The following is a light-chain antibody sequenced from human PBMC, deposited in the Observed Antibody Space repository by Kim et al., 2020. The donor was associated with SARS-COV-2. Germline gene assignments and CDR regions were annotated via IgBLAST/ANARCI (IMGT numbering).Light chain of an antibody. J-gene: IGLJ3*02. CDR3: AAWDDSLSAWV. CDR1: SSSIGSNY. V-gene: IGLV1-47*01. Sequence: GQIVTISCAGGSSSIGSNYVSWHQQLPGTAPKLLIYGNDQRPSGVPDRVSGSKSGTSASLAISGLRSEDEADYFCAAWDDSLSAWVFGGGTQLTVL. CDR2: GND.